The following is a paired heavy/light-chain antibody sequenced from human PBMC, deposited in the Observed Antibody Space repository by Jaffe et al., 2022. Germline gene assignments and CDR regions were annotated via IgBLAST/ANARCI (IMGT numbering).Heavy chain of an antibody. CDR2: INPDGSST. CDR1: GFTFSNYW. CDR3: GRGALNHYFTDV. V-gene: IGHV3-74*01. J-gene: IGHJ6*03. Sequence: EVQLVESGGGFVQPGGSLRLSCAASGFTFSNYWMHWVRQAPGKGLVWVSRINPDGSSTNYADSVKGRFTISRDNAKNTLFLQMNSLRVEDTAVYYCGRGALNHYFTDVWGNGTTVTASS.
Light chain of an antibody. J-gene: IGLJ1*01. CDR2: DVN. CDR1: STDIGVLNS. Sequence: QSALTQPASVSGSPGQSITISCTGTSTDIGVLNSVSWFQQNPGKTPKLMIYDVNNRPSGVSNRFSGSKSGNTASLTISGLQAEDEADYYCSSYTTSSTYVFGTGTKVTVL. V-gene: IGLV2-14*03. CDR3: SSYTTSSTYV.